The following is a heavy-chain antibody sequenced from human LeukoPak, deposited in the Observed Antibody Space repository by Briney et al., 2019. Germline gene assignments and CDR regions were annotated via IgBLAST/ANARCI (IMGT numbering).Heavy chain of an antibody. D-gene: IGHD2-2*01. Sequence: SSETLSLTCAVYGGSFSGYYWSWIRQPPGKGLEWLGEINHSGSTNYNPSLKSRVTISVDTSKNQFSLKLSSVTAADTAVYYCARVRRYCSSTSCYWPAFDIWGQGTMVTVSS. CDR3: ARVRRYCSSTSCYWPAFDI. CDR1: GGSFSGYY. CDR2: INHSGST. V-gene: IGHV4-34*01. J-gene: IGHJ3*02.